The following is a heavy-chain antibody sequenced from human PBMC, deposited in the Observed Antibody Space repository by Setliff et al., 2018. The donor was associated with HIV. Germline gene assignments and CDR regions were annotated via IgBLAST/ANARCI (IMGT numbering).Heavy chain of an antibody. CDR1: GYTFSDYY. CDR3: ARDGYYYDGSGNENDAFDV. J-gene: IGHJ3*01. V-gene: IGHV1-18*04. Sequence: ASVKVSCKASGYTFSDYYLHWVRQAPGQGLEWMGWISAYNGNTNYAQQLQGRVTMTTDTSTSTAYMELRSLRSDDTAVYYCARDGYYYDGSGNENDAFDVWGQGTLVTVSS. D-gene: IGHD3-22*01. CDR2: ISAYNGNT.